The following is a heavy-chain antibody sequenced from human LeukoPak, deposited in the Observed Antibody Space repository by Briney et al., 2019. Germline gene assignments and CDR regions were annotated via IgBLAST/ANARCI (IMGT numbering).Heavy chain of an antibody. V-gene: IGHV1-8*01. CDR1: GYTFTSYD. J-gene: IGHJ4*02. CDR2: MNPNSGNT. CDR3: ATLRIVGATGDY. D-gene: IGHD1-26*01. Sequence: ASVKVSCKASGYTFTSYDINWVRQATGQGLGWMGWMNPNSGNTGYAQKFQGRVTMTRNTSISTAYMELSSLRSEDTAVYYCATLRIVGATGDYWGQGTLVTVSS.